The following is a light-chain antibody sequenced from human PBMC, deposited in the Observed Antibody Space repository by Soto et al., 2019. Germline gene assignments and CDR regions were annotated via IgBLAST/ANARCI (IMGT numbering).Light chain of an antibody. CDR1: SFNIGSNA. J-gene: IGLJ2*01. CDR2: THT. CDR3: AAWDDSLNAVV. V-gene: IGLV1-44*01. Sequence: QSVLTQPPSASGTPGQRVTISCSGSSFNIGSNAVTWYQHLPGTAPRLLLYTHTQRPSGVPDRFSGSKSGTSASLAISGLQSEDGGDYHCAAWDDSLNAVVFGGGTKLTVL.